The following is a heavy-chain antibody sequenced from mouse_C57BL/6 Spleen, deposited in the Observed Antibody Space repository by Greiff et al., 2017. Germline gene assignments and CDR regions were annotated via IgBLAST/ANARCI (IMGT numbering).Heavy chain of an antibody. Sequence: EVQLQQSVAELVRPGASVKLSCTASGFNIKNTYMHWVKQRPEQGLEWIGRIGPANGNTKYAPKFQGKATITGDTSSNTAYLQLISLTSEDTAIYYWARWGYGSSYAMDYWGQGTSVTVSS. CDR2: IGPANGNT. J-gene: IGHJ4*01. D-gene: IGHD1-1*01. CDR3: ARWGYGSSYAMDY. CDR1: GFNIKNTY. V-gene: IGHV14-3*01.